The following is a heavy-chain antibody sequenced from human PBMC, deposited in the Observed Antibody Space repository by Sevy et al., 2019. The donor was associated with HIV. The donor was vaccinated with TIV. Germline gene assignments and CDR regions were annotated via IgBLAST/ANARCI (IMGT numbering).Heavy chain of an antibody. V-gene: IGHV3-20*04. CDR2: INWDGSST. CDR3: AREKSCGGACYHFDH. Sequence: GGSWGLSCAASGFTFDDYGMSWVRQAPGKGLEWVSGINWDGSSTGYADSLKGRFTISRDNVKNSLHLQMTSLRAEDTAFYYCAREKSCGGACYHFDHWGQGTLVTVSS. J-gene: IGHJ4*02. CDR1: GFTFDDYG. D-gene: IGHD2-21*02.